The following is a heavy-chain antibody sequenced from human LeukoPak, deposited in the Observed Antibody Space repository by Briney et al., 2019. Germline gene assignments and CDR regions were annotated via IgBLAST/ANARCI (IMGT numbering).Heavy chain of an antibody. D-gene: IGHD3-3*01. CDR2: IYSGGNT. Sequence: PGGSLRLSCAASGFTVSNNYMRWVRQAPGKGLEWVSLIYSGGNTYYADSVKGRFTISRDDSKNTLFLLMNSLRAEDTAVYYCAGYDFWSGKFDPWGQGTLVTVSS. J-gene: IGHJ5*02. CDR1: GFTVSNNY. V-gene: IGHV3-53*01. CDR3: AGYDFWSGKFDP.